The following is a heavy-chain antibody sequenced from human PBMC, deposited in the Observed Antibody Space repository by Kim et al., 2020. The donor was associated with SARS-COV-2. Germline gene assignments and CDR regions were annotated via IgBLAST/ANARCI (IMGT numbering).Heavy chain of an antibody. CDR2: IGTAGDT. J-gene: IGHJ6*02. V-gene: IGHV3-13*04. Sequence: GGSLRLSCAASGFTFSSYDMHWVRQATGKGLEWVSAIGTAGDTYYPGSVKGRFTISRENAKNSLYLQMNSLRAGDTAVYYCARGRKWELLWYYYGMDVWGQGTTVTVSS. CDR1: GFTFSSYD. CDR3: ARGRKWELLWYYYGMDV. D-gene: IGHD1-26*01.